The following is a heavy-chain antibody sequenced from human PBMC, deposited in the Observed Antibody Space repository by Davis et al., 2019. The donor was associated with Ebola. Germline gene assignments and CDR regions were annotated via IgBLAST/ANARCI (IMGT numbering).Heavy chain of an antibody. CDR1: GYTFTSYA. Sequence: AASVKVSCKASGYTFTSYAMHWVRQAPGQRLECMGWINAGNGNTKYSQKFQGRVTITRDTSASTAYMELSSLRSDDTAVYYCAREQSNYGVYYFDYWGQGTLVTVSS. CDR2: INAGNGNT. J-gene: IGHJ4*02. CDR3: AREQSNYGVYYFDY. V-gene: IGHV1-3*01. D-gene: IGHD4-11*01.